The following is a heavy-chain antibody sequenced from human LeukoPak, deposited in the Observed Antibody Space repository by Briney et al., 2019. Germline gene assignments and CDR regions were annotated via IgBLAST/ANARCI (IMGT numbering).Heavy chain of an antibody. D-gene: IGHD5-18*01. CDR1: GGTFTSYA. V-gene: IGHV1-69*05. Sequence: SVKVSCKASGGTFTSYAISWVRQAPGQGLEWMGGIIAIFGTANYAQKFQGRVTITTDESTSTAYMELSSLRSEDTAVYYCARVKGDSYGQYYYYYMDVWGKGTTVTVSS. CDR2: IIAIFGTA. CDR3: ARVKGDSYGQYYYYYMDV. J-gene: IGHJ6*03.